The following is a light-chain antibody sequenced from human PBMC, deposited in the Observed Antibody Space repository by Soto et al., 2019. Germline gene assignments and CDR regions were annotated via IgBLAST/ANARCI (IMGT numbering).Light chain of an antibody. Sequence: IQLTQSASSLSASIGDRVTITCRASQGMSNSLAWYQQKPGNAPKLLIYIASTLQSGVPPRFSGSGVGTDFTLTISSLQPEDFATYYCQQLDSYPLTFGQGTRLEIK. CDR2: IAS. J-gene: IGKJ5*01. CDR3: QQLDSYPLT. CDR1: QGMSNS. V-gene: IGKV1-9*01.